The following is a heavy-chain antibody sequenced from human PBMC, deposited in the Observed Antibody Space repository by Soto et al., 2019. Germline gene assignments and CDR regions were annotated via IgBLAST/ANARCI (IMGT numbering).Heavy chain of an antibody. V-gene: IGHV1-18*01. CDR2: ISAYFGTT. D-gene: IGHD3-10*01. Sequence: ASVKVSCKASGYTFTSYGISWVRQAPGQGLEWMGWISAYFGTTNYAQKLQGRVTMTADKSTSTAYMELSSLRSEDTAVYYCARGADYYGSGSYYYYYYGMDVWGQGTTVTVSS. CDR3: ARGADYYGSGSYYYYYYGMDV. J-gene: IGHJ6*02. CDR1: GYTFTSYG.